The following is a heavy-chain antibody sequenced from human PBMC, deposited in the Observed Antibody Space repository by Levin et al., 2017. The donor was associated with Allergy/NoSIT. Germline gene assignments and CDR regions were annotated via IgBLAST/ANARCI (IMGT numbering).Heavy chain of an antibody. CDR1: GFTFSDHY. V-gene: IGHV3-72*01. Sequence: GGSLRLSCAASGFTFSDHYMDWVRQAPGKGLEWVGRSRNKPDSYTTEYAASVKGRFTISRDDSKNSLYLQMNSLKTEDTAVYYCVVRITRSGDSLWGQGTLVTVSS. CDR2: SRNKPDSYTT. J-gene: IGHJ4*02. D-gene: IGHD2-15*01. CDR3: VVRITRSGDSL.